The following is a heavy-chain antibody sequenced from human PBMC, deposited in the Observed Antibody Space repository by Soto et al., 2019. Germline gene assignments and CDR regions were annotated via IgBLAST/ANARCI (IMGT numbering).Heavy chain of an antibody. J-gene: IGHJ4*02. D-gene: IGHD2-15*01. CDR1: GYTFTGYY. Sequence: ASVKVSCKASGYTFTGYYMHWVRQAPGQGLEWMGWINPNSGGTNYAQKFQGRVTMTRDTSISTAYMELSRLRSDDTAVYYCAREINCSGGSCGVFDYWGQGTLVTVSS. V-gene: IGHV1-2*02. CDR2: INPNSGGT. CDR3: AREINCSGGSCGVFDY.